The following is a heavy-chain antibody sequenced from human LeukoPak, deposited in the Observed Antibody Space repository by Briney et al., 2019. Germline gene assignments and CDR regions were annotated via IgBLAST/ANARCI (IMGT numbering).Heavy chain of an antibody. V-gene: IGHV4-31*03. CDR1: GGSISSGGYY. D-gene: IGHD3-3*01. J-gene: IGHJ6*02. CDR2: IYYSGST. CDR3: ARDKVLRFLEWFHPDYAMDV. Sequence: PSETLSLTCTVSGGSISSGGYYWSWIRQHPGKGLEWIGYIYYSGSTYYNPSLKSRVTISVDTSKNQFSLKLSSVTAADTAVYYCARDKVLRFLEWFHPDYAMDVWGQGTTVTVSS.